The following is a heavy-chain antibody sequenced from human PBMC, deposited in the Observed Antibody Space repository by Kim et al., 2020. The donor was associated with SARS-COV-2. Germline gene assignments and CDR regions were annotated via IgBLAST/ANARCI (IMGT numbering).Heavy chain of an antibody. V-gene: IGHV3-30*04. J-gene: IGHJ4*02. CDR3: ARDLNVVVVAAPDY. D-gene: IGHD2-15*01. CDR1: GFTFSSYA. CDR2: ISYDGSNK. Sequence: GGSLRLSCAASGFTFSSYAMHWVRQAPGKGLEWVAVISYDGSNKYYADSVKGRFTISRDNSKNTLYLQMNSLRAEDTAVYYCARDLNVVVVAAPDYWGQGTLVTVSS.